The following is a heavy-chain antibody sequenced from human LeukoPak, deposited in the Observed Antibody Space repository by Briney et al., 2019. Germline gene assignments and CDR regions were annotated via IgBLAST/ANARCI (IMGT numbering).Heavy chain of an antibody. Sequence: GGSLRLSCAASGFTFDDYGMHWVRQAPGKGLEWVAFIRYDGSNKYYADSVKGRFTISRDNSKNTLYLQMNSLRAEDTAVYYCAKDRGIQLWIYFDYWGQGTLVTVSS. J-gene: IGHJ4*02. CDR1: GFTFDDYG. D-gene: IGHD5-18*01. CDR3: AKDRGIQLWIYFDY. V-gene: IGHV3-30*02. CDR2: IRYDGSNK.